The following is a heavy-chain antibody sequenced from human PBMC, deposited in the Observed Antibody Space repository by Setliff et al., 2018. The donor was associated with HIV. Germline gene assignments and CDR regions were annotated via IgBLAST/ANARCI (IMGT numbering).Heavy chain of an antibody. CDR1: GYTFTNYF. CDR3: ARAVASKNIRGEYYFDY. D-gene: IGHD3-16*01. Sequence: ASVKVSCKASGYTFTNYFMHWVRRAPGQGPEWMGIIDPSGASTSYAQKFQGRLTMTRDTSTSTVYMELSSLRSEDTAVYYCARAVASKNIRGEYYFDYWGQGTLVTVSS. J-gene: IGHJ4*02. V-gene: IGHV1-46*01. CDR2: IDPSGAST.